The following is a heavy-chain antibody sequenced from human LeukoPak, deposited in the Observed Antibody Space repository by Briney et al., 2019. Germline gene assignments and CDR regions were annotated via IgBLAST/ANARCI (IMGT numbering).Heavy chain of an antibody. D-gene: IGHD3-22*01. Sequence: PGGSLRLSCAASGFTFSDYYMSWIRQAPGKGLEWVSYISSSGSTIYYADSVKGRFTISRDNAKNSLYMQMNSLRAEDTAVYYCARDKQVSYDSSPTYYFDYWGQGTLVTVSS. V-gene: IGHV3-11*04. CDR2: ISSSGSTI. CDR1: GFTFSDYY. J-gene: IGHJ4*02. CDR3: ARDKQVSYDSSPTYYFDY.